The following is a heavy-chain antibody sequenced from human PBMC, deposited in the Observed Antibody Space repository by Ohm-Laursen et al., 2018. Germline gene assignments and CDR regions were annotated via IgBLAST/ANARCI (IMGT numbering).Heavy chain of an antibody. J-gene: IGHJ3*02. CDR3: ARDLRAYCGGDCYSPPSNFDI. D-gene: IGHD2-21*02. CDR1: GFTFSSYS. CDR2: ITSGYSYI. Sequence: SLRLSCAASGFTFSSYSMNWVRQAPGKGLEWVSSITSGYSYIYNADSVKGRFTISRDDSKNSLFLQMNSLRVEDTAVYYCARDLRAYCGGDCYSPPSNFDIWGQGTMVTVSS. V-gene: IGHV3-21*01.